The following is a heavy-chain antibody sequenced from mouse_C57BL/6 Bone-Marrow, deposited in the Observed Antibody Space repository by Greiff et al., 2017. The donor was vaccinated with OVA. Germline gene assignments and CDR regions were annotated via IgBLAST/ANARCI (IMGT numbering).Heavy chain of an antibody. CDR2: ISYDGSN. CDR3: ARNAYYSNSDYYAMDY. V-gene: IGHV3-6*01. Sequence: VQLQQSGPGLVKPSQSLSLTCSVTGYSITSGYYWNWIRQFPGNKLEWMGYISYDGSNNYNPSLKNRISITRDTSKNQFFLKLNSVTTEDTATYYCARNAYYSNSDYYAMDYWGQGTSVTVSS. J-gene: IGHJ4*01. D-gene: IGHD2-5*01. CDR1: GYSITSGYY.